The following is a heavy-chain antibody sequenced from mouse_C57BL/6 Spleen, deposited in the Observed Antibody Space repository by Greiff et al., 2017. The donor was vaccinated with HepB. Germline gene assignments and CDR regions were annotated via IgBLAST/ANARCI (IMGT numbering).Heavy chain of an antibody. CDR1: GYTFTSYW. V-gene: IGHV1-69*01. D-gene: IGHD2-4*01. J-gene: IGHJ2*01. Sequence: VQLQQPGAELVMPGASVKLSCKASGYTFTSYWMHWVKQRPGQGLEWIGEIDPSDSYTNYNQKFKGKATLTVDKSSSTAYMHLSSLTSEDSAVYCCAVVDYDYDGGVWGQGTTRTVSS. CDR2: IDPSDSYT. CDR3: AVVDYDYDGGV.